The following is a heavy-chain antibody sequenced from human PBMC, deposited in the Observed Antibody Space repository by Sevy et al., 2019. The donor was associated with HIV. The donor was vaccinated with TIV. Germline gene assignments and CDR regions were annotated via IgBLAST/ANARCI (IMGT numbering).Heavy chain of an antibody. D-gene: IGHD3-22*01. V-gene: IGHV3-64D*06. CDR3: VKDGGYDISGYYFDY. J-gene: IGHJ4*02. CDR2: ISSPGTST. CDR1: GFTFSTYA. Sequence: GRSLRLSCSASGFTFSTYAMHWVRQAPGKGLEYVSAISSPGTSTYYADSVKGRFTISRDNSKNTMSLQMSSLRTEDTAVYYCVKDGGYDISGYYFDYWGQGTLVTVSS.